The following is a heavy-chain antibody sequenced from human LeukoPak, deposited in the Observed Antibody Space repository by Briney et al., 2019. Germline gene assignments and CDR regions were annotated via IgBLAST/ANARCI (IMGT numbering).Heavy chain of an antibody. CDR2: NDWDDYK. V-gene: IGHV2-70*20. Sequence: GPALIHPSPAPTLTCTISGLTRSTSGMGVGWERQPKVKDEERLEHNDWDDYKYYSTSLKTRLTISKDTSKNEVVLTMTNMDPVDTATYHCARTNGEHSSSWSSFQEWGQGTLVTVSS. CDR3: ARTNGEHSSSWSSFQE. CDR1: GLTRSTSGMG. D-gene: IGHD6-13*01. J-gene: IGHJ1*01.